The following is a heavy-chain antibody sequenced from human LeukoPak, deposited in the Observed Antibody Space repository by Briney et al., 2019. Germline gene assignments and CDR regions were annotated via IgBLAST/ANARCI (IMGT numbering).Heavy chain of an antibody. D-gene: IGHD1-14*01. Sequence: SDTLSLICGVSGGSISSTNWWTWVRQPPGKGLEWIGEVHLNGRTNDNPSLRSRLTMSVDLSENHISLKLASVTAADPAVYYCAREGGPYRPLDYSGQGTLVTVSS. V-gene: IGHV4-4*02. CDR2: VHLNGRT. J-gene: IGHJ4*02. CDR3: AREGGPYRPLDY. CDR1: GGSISSTNW.